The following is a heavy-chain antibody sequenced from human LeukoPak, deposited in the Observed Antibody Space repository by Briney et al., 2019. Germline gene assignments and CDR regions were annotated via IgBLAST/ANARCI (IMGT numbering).Heavy chain of an antibody. Sequence: ASVKVSCKASGYTFTVQYIHWVRQAPGQGLEWMGRINPKNGATDYAQKFQGRVTLTRDTSITTAYMDLSSLRSDDTAVYYCARGCSSTTCFWYFALWGRGTLVTVSS. CDR3: ARGCSSTTCFWYFAL. J-gene: IGHJ2*01. V-gene: IGHV1-2*06. CDR1: GYTFTVQY. CDR2: INPKNGAT. D-gene: IGHD2-2*01.